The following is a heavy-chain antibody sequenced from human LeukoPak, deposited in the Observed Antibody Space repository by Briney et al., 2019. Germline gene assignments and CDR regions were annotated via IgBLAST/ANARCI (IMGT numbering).Heavy chain of an antibody. CDR2: IIPIFGTA. J-gene: IGHJ6*03. D-gene: IGHD2-2*01. V-gene: IGHV1-69*13. CDR1: GGTFSSYA. Sequence: SVKVSCKASGGTFSSYAISWVRQAPGQGLEWMGGIIPIFGTANYAQKFQGRVTITADESTSTAYMELSSLRSEDTAVYYCARRGGCSSTSCPHYYYMDVWGKGTTVTVSS. CDR3: ARRGGCSSTSCPHYYYMDV.